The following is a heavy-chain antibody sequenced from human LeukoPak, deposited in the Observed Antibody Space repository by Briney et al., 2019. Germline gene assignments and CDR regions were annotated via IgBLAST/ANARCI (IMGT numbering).Heavy chain of an antibody. Sequence: SETLSLTCTVSGGSISSYYWSWIRQPPGKGLEWIGYIYYSGSTNYNPSLKSRVTISVDTSKNQFSLKLSSVTAADTAVYYCARVDLIRFLEWRNDAFDIWGQGTMVTVSS. CDR1: GGSISSYY. D-gene: IGHD3-3*01. J-gene: IGHJ3*02. V-gene: IGHV4-59*01. CDR3: ARVDLIRFLEWRNDAFDI. CDR2: IYYSGST.